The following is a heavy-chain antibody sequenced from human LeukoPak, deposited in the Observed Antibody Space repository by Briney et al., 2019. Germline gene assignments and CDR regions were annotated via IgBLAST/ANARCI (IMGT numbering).Heavy chain of an antibody. Sequence: SGPTLVNPTQPLTLTCTFSGFSLSTSGVGVGWIRQPPGKALEWLALIYWNDDKRYSPSLESRLTITKDTSKNQVVLTMTNMDPVDTATYYCARRGSSLSFDCWGQGTLVSVSS. V-gene: IGHV2-5*01. J-gene: IGHJ4*02. CDR1: GFSLSTSGVG. CDR3: ARRGSSLSFDC. CDR2: IYWNDDK. D-gene: IGHD6-6*01.